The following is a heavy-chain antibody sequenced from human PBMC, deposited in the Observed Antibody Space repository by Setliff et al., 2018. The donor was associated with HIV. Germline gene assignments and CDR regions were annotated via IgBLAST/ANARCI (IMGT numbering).Heavy chain of an antibody. CDR1: GASIRGHY. J-gene: IGHJ3*02. V-gene: IGHV4-59*08. D-gene: IGHD3-22*01. CDR2: IYYSGNT. Sequence: SETLSLTCSVSGASIRGHYWSWIRQSPGKGLEWIGNIYYSGNTNYTPSFKSRVTISVDTSKNQFSLRVNSVTAADTAVYYCARSLVPSGYYYGRHAFDIWGQGTKVTVSS. CDR3: ARSLVPSGYYYGRHAFDI.